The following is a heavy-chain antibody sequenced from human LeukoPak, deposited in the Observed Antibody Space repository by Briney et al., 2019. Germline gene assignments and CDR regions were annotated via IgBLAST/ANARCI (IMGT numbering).Heavy chain of an antibody. J-gene: IGHJ4*02. CDR2: INHSGST. CDR1: GGSFSGYY. CDR3: ARGLSKLGWLRYPLDY. V-gene: IGHV4-34*01. D-gene: IGHD5-12*01. Sequence: SETLSLTCAVYGGSFSGYYWSWIRQPPGKGLEWIGEINHSGSTNYNPSLKSRVTISVDTSKNQLSLKLSSVTAADTAVYYCARGLSKLGWLRYPLDYWGQGTLVTVS.